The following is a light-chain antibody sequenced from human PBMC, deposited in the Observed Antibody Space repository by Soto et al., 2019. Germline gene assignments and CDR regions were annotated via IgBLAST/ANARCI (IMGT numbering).Light chain of an antibody. CDR3: QQRSNWPLT. Sequence: EIVLTQSPATLSLSPGEGATLSCRASESVGSNLAWYQQKPAQAPRLLIYDASNRATGIPARFSGSGSGADFTLAISSLEPEDFAVYYCQQRSNWPLTFGGGTRVAIK. V-gene: IGKV3-11*01. J-gene: IGKJ4*01. CDR2: DAS. CDR1: ESVGSN.